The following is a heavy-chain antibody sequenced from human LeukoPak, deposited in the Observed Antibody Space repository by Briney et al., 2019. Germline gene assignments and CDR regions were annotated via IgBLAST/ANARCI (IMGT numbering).Heavy chain of an antibody. J-gene: IGHJ6*02. CDR1: GGSISSGGYS. CDR2: IYHSGST. CDR3: ARGGVAKIAAAGKYYYGMDV. Sequence: SETLSLTCAVSGGSISSGGYSWSWIRQPPGKGLEWIGYIYHSGSTYYNPSPKSRVTISVDRSKNQFSLKLSSVTAADTAVYYCARGGVAKIAAAGKYYYGMDVWGQGTTVTVSS. D-gene: IGHD6-13*01. V-gene: IGHV4-30-2*01.